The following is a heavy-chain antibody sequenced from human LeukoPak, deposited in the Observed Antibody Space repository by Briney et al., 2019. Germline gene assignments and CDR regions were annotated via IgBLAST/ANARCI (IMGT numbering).Heavy chain of an antibody. D-gene: IGHD6-19*01. J-gene: IGHJ3*02. V-gene: IGHV3-30*19. Sequence: PGRSLRLSCAASGFTFSSYGMHWVRQAPGKGLEWVAVISYDGSNKYYADSVKGRFTISRDNSKNTLYLQMNSLRAEDTAVYYCARSGYSSGWYVPDVAFDIWGQGTMVTVSS. CDR3: ARSGYSSGWYVPDVAFDI. CDR1: GFTFSSYG. CDR2: ISYDGSNK.